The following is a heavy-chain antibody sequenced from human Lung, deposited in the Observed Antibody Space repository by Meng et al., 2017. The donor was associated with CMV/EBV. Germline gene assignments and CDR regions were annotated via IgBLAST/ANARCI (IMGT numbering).Heavy chain of an antibody. D-gene: IGHD3-10*02. CDR3: ARDHGVDYYDGGVNWFDP. CDR2: INPNSGGT. J-gene: IGHJ5*02. Sequence: ASXXVTXKASRYTLTGYYMHWVRLAPGQGLEWMGWINPNSGGTNYAQKFQGRVTMTRDKYISTAYMELSMLRSDDTAVYYCARDHGVDYYDGGVNWFDPWXQGTLVTVSS. V-gene: IGHV1-2*02. CDR1: RYTLTGYY.